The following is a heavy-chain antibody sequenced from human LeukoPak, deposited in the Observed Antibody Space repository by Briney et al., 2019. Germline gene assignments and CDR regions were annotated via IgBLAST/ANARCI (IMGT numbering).Heavy chain of an antibody. CDR1: GFPFRSHS. Sequence: GGSLRLSCATSGFPFRSHSMNWARQAPGKGLEWVSCIDARGTYTYYAAAVRGRFTISRDNTHSSLFLQMNSLRAEDTAMYYCAPYAGLDSWGQGTLVTVSS. CDR2: IDARGTYT. D-gene: IGHD3-16*01. J-gene: IGHJ4*02. V-gene: IGHV3-21*01. CDR3: APYAGLDS.